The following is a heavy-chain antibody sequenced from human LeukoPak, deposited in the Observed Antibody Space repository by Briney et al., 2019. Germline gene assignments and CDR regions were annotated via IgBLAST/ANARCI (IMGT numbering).Heavy chain of an antibody. CDR3: ARLTVADDYSTPPFDY. CDR2: IYYSGST. J-gene: IGHJ4*02. Sequence: SQTLSLTCTVSGGSISSGDFYWSWLRQPPGKGLEWIGYIYYSGSTYYNPSLKSRVTISVDTSKNQFSLKLSSVTAADTAVYYCARLTVADDYSTPPFDYWGQGTLVTVSS. D-gene: IGHD4/OR15-4a*01. CDR1: GGSISSGDFY. V-gene: IGHV4-30-4*01.